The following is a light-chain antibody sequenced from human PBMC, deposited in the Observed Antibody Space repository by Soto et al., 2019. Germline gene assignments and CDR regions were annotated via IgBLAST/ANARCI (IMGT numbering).Light chain of an antibody. CDR3: QQYYNTPLT. CDR1: QSVLFNSKNKNY. CDR2: WAS. J-gene: IGKJ4*01. V-gene: IGKV4-1*01. Sequence: IVMDQSPDSLAVSLGERATINCKSSQSVLFNSKNKNYLAWYQQKPGQPPKLLIYWASTRESGVPDRFSGSGSGTDFTLTISRLQAEDVAVYYCQQYYNTPLTFGGGTKVDIK.